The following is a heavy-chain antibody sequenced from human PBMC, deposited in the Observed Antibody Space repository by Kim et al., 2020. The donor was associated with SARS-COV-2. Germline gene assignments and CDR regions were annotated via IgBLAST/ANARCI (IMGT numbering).Heavy chain of an antibody. Sequence: GGSLRLSCAASGFTFSSYAMHWVRQAPGKGLEWVAVISYDGSNKYYADSVKGRFTISRDNSKNTLYLQMNSLRAEDTAVYYCARDSWGSSGSYIDYWGQGTLVTVSS. CDR1: GFTFSSYA. V-gene: IGHV3-30*04. CDR2: ISYDGSNK. J-gene: IGHJ4*02. CDR3: ARDSWGSSGSYIDY. D-gene: IGHD3-10*01.